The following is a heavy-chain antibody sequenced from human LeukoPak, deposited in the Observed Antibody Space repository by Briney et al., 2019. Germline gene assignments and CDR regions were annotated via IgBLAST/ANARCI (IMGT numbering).Heavy chain of an antibody. D-gene: IGHD3-22*01. CDR3: ARTYYYDSSGYFPFDY. CDR1: GFTFSNYA. J-gene: IGHJ4*02. Sequence: GGSLRLSCAVSGFTFSNYAVNWVRQAPGKGLEWVAVISYDGSNKYYADSVKGRFTISRDNSKNTLYLQMNSLRAEDTAVYYCARTYYYDSSGYFPFDYWGQGTLVTVSS. CDR2: ISYDGSNK. V-gene: IGHV3-30-3*01.